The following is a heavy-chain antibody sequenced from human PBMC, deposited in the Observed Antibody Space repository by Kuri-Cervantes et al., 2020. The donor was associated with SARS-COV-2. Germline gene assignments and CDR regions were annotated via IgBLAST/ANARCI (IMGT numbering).Heavy chain of an antibody. D-gene: IGHD2-15*01. Sequence: GSLRLSCTVSGGSISSYYWSWIRQPPGKGLEWIGYIFYSGSTNYNPSLKSRVTISVDTSKNQFSLKLSSVTAADTAVYYCARDSRYCSGGSCYSVWFDPWGQGTLVTVSS. CDR1: GGSISSYY. CDR2: IFYSGST. V-gene: IGHV4-59*01. J-gene: IGHJ5*02. CDR3: ARDSRYCSGGSCYSVWFDP.